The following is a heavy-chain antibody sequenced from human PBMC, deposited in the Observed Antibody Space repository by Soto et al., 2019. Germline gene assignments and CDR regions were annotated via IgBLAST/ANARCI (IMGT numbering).Heavy chain of an antibody. D-gene: IGHD3-10*01. J-gene: IGHJ6*02. Sequence: QVQLQESGPGLVRPSETLSLTCTVSGGSISNSYWSWIRQSPGKGLEWIGYIYSSGSTNYNPSLKRRVTICLDTSKHHVYLKLSCLIAADTAVYYCARHCSPCFYGSGPWDFWGQGTTVTVSS. CDR1: GGSISNSY. CDR3: ARHCSPCFYGSGPWDF. V-gene: IGHV4-59*08. CDR2: IYSSGST.